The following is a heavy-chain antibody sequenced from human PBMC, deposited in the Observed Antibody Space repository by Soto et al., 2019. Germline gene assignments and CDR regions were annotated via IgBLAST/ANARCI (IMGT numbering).Heavy chain of an antibody. CDR2: INPNSGGT. Sequence: ASVKVSCKASGYTFTGYYMHWVRQAPGQWLEWMGWINPNSGGTNYAQKFQGWVTMTRDTSISTAYMELSRLRSDDTAVYYCARGGAAGTPWGWFDPWGQGTLVTVSS. CDR3: ARGGAAGTPWGWFDP. D-gene: IGHD6-13*01. CDR1: GYTFTGYY. V-gene: IGHV1-2*04. J-gene: IGHJ5*02.